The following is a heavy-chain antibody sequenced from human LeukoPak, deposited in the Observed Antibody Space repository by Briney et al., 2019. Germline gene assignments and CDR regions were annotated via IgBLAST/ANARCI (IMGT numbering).Heavy chain of an antibody. CDR3: GLSKLGIAVAVPIDY. CDR1: GYSISSGYY. Sequence: SGTLSLTCAVSGYSISSGYYWGWIRQPPGKGLEWIGRIHHSGGTYYNPSLKSRLTVSVDTSKNQFSLKLSSVTAADTAIYYCGLSKLGIAVAVPIDYWGQGTLVTVSS. V-gene: IGHV4-38-2*01. J-gene: IGHJ4*01. CDR2: IHHSGGT. D-gene: IGHD6-19*01.